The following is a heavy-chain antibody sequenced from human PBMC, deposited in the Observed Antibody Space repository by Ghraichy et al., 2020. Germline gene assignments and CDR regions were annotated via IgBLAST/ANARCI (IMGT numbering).Heavy chain of an antibody. CDR2: IYYSGST. V-gene: IGHV4-39*02. J-gene: IGHJ4*02. D-gene: IGHD4-17*01. Sequence: SETLSLTCTVSGGSISSSSYYWGWIRQPPGKGLEWIGSIYYSGSTYYNPSLKSRVTISVDTSKNQFSLKLSSVTAADTAVYYCAKDYGDYPDGYWGQGTLVTVSS. CDR1: GGSISSSSYY. CDR3: AKDYGDYPDGY.